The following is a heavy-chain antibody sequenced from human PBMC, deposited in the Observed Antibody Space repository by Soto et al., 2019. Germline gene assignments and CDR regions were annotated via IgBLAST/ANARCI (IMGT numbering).Heavy chain of an antibody. J-gene: IGHJ5*02. V-gene: IGHV4-59*01. CDR2: IYYSGST. Sequence: SETLSLTCTVSGGSISSYYWSWIRQPPGKGLEWIGYIYYSGSTNYNPSLKSRVTISVDTSKNQFSLKLSSVTAADTAVYYCARAYGSGSYNWFDPWGQGTLVTVS. CDR3: ARAYGSGSYNWFDP. D-gene: IGHD3-10*01. CDR1: GGSISSYY.